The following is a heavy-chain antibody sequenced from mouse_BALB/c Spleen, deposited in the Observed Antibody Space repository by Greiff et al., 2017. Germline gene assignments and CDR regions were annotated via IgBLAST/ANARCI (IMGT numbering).Heavy chain of an antibody. CDR1: GYTFTSYW. Sequence: QFQLQQPGAELVKPGASVKLSCKASGYTFTSYWMHWVKQRPGQGLEWIGEINPSNGRTNYNEKFKSKATLTVDKSSSTAYMQLSSLTSEDSAVYYCARSMDYWGQGTSVTVSS. CDR2: INPSNGRT. J-gene: IGHJ4*01. CDR3: ARSMDY. V-gene: IGHV1S81*02.